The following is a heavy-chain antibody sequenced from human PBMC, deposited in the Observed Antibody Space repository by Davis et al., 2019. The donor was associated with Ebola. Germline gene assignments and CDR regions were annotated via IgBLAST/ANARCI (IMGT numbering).Heavy chain of an antibody. J-gene: IGHJ3*02. V-gene: IGHV4-59*01. CDR3: ARGQYCSGGSCYFAGAFDI. D-gene: IGHD2-15*01. Sequence: PSETLSLTCTVSGGSISSYYWSWIRQPPGKGLEWIGYIYYSGSTNYNPSLKSRVTISVDTSKNQFSLKLSSVTAADTAVYYCARGQYCSGGSCYFAGAFDIWGQGTMVTVSS. CDR1: GGSISSYY. CDR2: IYYSGST.